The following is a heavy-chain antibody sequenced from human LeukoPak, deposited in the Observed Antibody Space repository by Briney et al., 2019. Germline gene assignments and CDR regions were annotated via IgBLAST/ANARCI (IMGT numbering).Heavy chain of an antibody. Sequence: GGSLRLSCAASGFTFSSYAMSWVRQAPGKGLEWVSAISGSGGSTYYADSVKGRFTISRDNSKNTLYLQMNSLRAEDTAVYYCARSPVDSSGWYYFDYWGQGTLVTVSS. V-gene: IGHV3-23*01. CDR3: ARSPVDSSGWYYFDY. J-gene: IGHJ4*02. CDR2: ISGSGGST. D-gene: IGHD6-19*01. CDR1: GFTFSSYA.